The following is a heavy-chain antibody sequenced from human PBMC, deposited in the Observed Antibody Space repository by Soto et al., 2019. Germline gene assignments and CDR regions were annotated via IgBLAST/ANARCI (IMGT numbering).Heavy chain of an antibody. CDR1: GFTFSSYG. V-gene: IGHV3-30*18. Sequence: QVQLVESGGGVVQPGRSLRLSCAASGFTFSSYGMHWVRQAPGKGLEWVAVISYDGSNKYYADSVKGRFTISRDNSKNTLYLQMNSLRAEGTAVYYCAKEGPNIVAFYWGQGTLVTVSS. CDR3: AKEGPNIVAFY. CDR2: ISYDGSNK. J-gene: IGHJ4*02. D-gene: IGHD5-12*01.